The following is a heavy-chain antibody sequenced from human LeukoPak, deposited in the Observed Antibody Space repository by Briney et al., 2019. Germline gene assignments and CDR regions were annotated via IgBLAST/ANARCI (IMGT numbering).Heavy chain of an antibody. Sequence: SETLSLTCSVSGGSINPYYWSWIRQPPGKGLEWIGYIYYSGSTYYNPSLKSRVTISVDTSKNQFSLKLSSVTAADTAVYYCARDVIAAADLWGQGTLVTVSS. CDR2: IYYSGST. V-gene: IGHV4-59*12. CDR1: GGSINPYY. D-gene: IGHD6-13*01. J-gene: IGHJ5*02. CDR3: ARDVIAAADL.